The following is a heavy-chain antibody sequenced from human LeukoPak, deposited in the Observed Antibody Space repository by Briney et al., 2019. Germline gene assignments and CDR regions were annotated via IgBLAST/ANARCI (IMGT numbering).Heavy chain of an antibody. CDR2: IYHSGST. V-gene: IGHV4-30-2*01. CDR1: GGSISSGGYY. J-gene: IGHJ4*02. D-gene: IGHD3-22*01. CDR3: ARETLRHYYDSSGYSVY. Sequence: SQTLSLTCTVSGGSISSGGYYWSWIRQPPGKGLEWIGYIYHSGSTYYNPSLKSRVTISVDRSKNQFSLKLSSVTAADTAVYYCARETLRHYYDSSGYSVYWGQGTLVTVSS.